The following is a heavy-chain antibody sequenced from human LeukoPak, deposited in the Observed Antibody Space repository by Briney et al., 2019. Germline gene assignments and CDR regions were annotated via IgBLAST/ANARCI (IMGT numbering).Heavy chain of an antibody. CDR2: IWNNGRDE. CDR1: GLTLGIYG. J-gene: IGHJ4*02. CDR3: ARDRNNYYFDY. V-gene: IGHV3-33*01. Sequence: GGSLTLSCAASGLTLGIYGMRWVRQAPGKGLEWVAIIWNNGRDEYYADSVKGRFTVSRDNSNDVVYLHTNSVRAEDTAVYYCARDRNNYYFDYCGQGTQVTVSS. D-gene: IGHD1-20*01.